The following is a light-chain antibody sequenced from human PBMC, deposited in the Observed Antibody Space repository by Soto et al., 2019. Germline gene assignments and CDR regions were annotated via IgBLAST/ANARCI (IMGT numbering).Light chain of an antibody. CDR3: QQYNNWPPWT. V-gene: IGKV3-15*01. CDR1: QSVSSN. Sequence: IVVTQSPDTLSVSPGEGAALSCLARQSVSSNLSWYQQKPGRAPRLLIYGASTRATGIPARFSGSGSGTEFTLTISSLQSEDFAVYYCQQYNNWPPWTFGQGTKVDI. CDR2: GAS. J-gene: IGKJ1*01.